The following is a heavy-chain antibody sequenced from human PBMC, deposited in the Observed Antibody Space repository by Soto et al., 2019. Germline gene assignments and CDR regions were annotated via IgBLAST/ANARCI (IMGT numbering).Heavy chain of an antibody. CDR3: AAGGALPRYY. CDR2: IYHSGST. CDR1: GGSVSSGGYS. D-gene: IGHD1-26*01. Sequence: QLQLQESGSGLVKPSQTLSLTCAVAGGSVSSGGYSWSWILQPPGKGMEWIGYIYHSGSTYYNPSLKSRVNISVDRSKNQFSLRVSSMTAADTAVYSCAAGGALPRYYWGQGTLVTVSS. J-gene: IGHJ4*02. V-gene: IGHV4-30-2*01.